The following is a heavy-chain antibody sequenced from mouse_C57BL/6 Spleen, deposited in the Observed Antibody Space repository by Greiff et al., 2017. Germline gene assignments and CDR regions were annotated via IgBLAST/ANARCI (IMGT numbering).Heavy chain of an antibody. D-gene: IGHD1-1*01. J-gene: IGHJ4*01. Sequence: QVQLQQPGAELVKPGASVKMSCKASGYTFTSYWITWVKQRPGQGLEWIGDIYPGSGSTNYNEKFKSKATLTVDTSSSTAYMQLSSLTSEDSAVYYCARVEYYGSSGGYAMDYWGQGTSVTVSS. CDR1: GYTFTSYW. CDR2: IYPGSGST. V-gene: IGHV1-55*01. CDR3: ARVEYYGSSGGYAMDY.